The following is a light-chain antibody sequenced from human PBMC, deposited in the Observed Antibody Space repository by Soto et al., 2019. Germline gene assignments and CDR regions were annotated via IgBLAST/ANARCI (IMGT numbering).Light chain of an antibody. J-gene: IGKJ1*01. CDR2: AAS. V-gene: IGKV1-27*01. CDR1: QAISNY. Sequence: DIQVTQSPSSLSASVGDRVTITCRASQAISNYLAWYQQKPGAVPNLLIYAASTLQSGVPSRFSGSGSGTDFTLTINSQQPEDVATYYCQKYNSAPWTFGQGTKVEIK. CDR3: QKYNSAPWT.